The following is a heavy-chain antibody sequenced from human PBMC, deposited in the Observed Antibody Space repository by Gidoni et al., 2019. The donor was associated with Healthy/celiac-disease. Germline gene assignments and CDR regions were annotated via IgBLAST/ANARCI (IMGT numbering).Heavy chain of an antibody. CDR2: IYYSGST. CDR1: GGSISSYY. Sequence: QVQLQESGPGLVKPSETLSLTCTVPGGSISSYYGSWIRQPPGKGLNWIGYIYYSGSTNYNPSLKSRVTISVDTSKNQFSLKLSSVTAADTAVYYCARDEVRGVRGYYYYYYGMDVWGQGTTVTVSS. D-gene: IGHD3-10*01. V-gene: IGHV4-59*01. CDR3: ARDEVRGVRGYYYYYYGMDV. J-gene: IGHJ6*02.